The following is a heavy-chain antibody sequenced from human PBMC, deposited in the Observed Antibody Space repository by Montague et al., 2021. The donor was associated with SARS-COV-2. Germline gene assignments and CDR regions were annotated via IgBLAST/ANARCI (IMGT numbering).Heavy chain of an antibody. CDR3: ARSGYNGYDILDY. CDR1: GFIFGAHG. CDR2: IWYDGGKK. D-gene: IGHD5-12*01. J-gene: IGHJ4*02. Sequence: SLRLSCAASGFIFGAHGMHWVRQAPGKGLEWVAVIWYDGGKKYHADSLKSRFAISRDNSKNTLYLQMDSLGVEDTAVYYCARSGYNGYDILDYWGQGTLVTVSS. V-gene: IGHV3-33*01.